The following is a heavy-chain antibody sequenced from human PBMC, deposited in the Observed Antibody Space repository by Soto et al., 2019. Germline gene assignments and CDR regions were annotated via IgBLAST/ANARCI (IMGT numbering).Heavy chain of an antibody. CDR2: IIPILGIA. V-gene: IGHV1-69*02. CDR3: ARSPTLGSTMVRGVRDYYYMDV. Sequence: SVKVSCKASGGTFSSYTISWVRQAPGQGLEWMGRIIPILGIANYAQKFQGRVTITADKSASTAYMELSSLRSEDTAVYYCARSPTLGSTMVRGVRDYYYMDVWGKGTTVTVSS. D-gene: IGHD3-10*01. J-gene: IGHJ6*03. CDR1: GGTFSSYT.